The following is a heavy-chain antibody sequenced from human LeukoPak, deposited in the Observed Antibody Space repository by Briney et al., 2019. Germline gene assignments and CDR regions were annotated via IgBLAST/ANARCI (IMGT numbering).Heavy chain of an antibody. V-gene: IGHV4-30-4*08. CDR2: IYYSGST. CDR3: ARVSSSSQGLDY. D-gene: IGHD6-6*01. Sequence: SETLSLTCTVSGGSISSGSYYWSWIRQPPGKGLEWIGYIYYSGSTYYNPSLKSRVTISVDTSKNQFSLKLSSVTAADTAVYYCARVSSSSQGLDYWGQGTLVTVSS. J-gene: IGHJ4*02. CDR1: GGSISSGSYY.